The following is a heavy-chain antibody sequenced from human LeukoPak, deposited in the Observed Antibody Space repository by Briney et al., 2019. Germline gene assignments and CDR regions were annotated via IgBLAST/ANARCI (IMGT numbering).Heavy chain of an antibody. CDR1: GFTFSSYG. V-gene: IGHV3-30*18. Sequence: PGGSLRLSCAASGFTFSSYGMHWGRQAPGKGLEWVAVISNDGSNKYYADSVKGRFTISRDNSKNTLYLQMNSLRAEDTAVYYCAKAGYSSSWYVDYWGQGTLVLVSS. CDR3: AKAGYSSSWYVDY. CDR2: ISNDGSNK. D-gene: IGHD6-13*01. J-gene: IGHJ4*02.